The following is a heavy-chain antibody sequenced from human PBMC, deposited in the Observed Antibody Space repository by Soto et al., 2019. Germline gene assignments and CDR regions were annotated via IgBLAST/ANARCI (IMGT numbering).Heavy chain of an antibody. CDR3: ARDRVPWVAVAGTSFLFDY. Sequence: QVQLVESGGGVVQPGRSLRLSCAASGFTFSSYAMHWVRQAPGKGLEWVAVISYDGSNKYYADSVKGRFTISRDNSKNTLYLQMNSLRAEDTAVYYCARDRVPWVAVAGTSFLFDYWGQGTLVTVSS. CDR2: ISYDGSNK. V-gene: IGHV3-30-3*01. CDR1: GFTFSSYA. D-gene: IGHD6-19*01. J-gene: IGHJ4*02.